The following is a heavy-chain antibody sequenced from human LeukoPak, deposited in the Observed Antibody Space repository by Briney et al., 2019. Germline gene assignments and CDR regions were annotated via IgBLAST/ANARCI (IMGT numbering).Heavy chain of an antibody. D-gene: IGHD3-22*01. V-gene: IGHV3-23*01. Sequence: GGSLRLSCAASGFTFSSYAMSWVRQAPGKGLEWVSAISGSGGSTYYADSVKGRFTISRDNSKNTLYLQMNSLRAEDTAVYYCAKDPGYDSSLYDAFDIWGQGTMVTVSS. CDR3: AKDPGYDSSLYDAFDI. J-gene: IGHJ3*02. CDR1: GFTFSSYA. CDR2: ISGSGGST.